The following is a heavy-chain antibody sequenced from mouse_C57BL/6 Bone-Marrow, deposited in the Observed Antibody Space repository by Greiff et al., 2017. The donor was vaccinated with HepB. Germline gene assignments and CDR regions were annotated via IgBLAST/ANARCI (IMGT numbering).Heavy chain of an antibody. D-gene: IGHD1-1*01. CDR3: ASLALITTVVATDY. CDR2: IDPNSGGT. Sequence: QVQLQQPGAELVKPGASVKLSCKASGYTFTSYWMHWVKQRPGRGLEWIGRIDPNSGGTKYNEKFKSKATLTVDKPSSTAYMQLSSLTSEDSAVYYCASLALITTVVATDYWGQGTTLTVSS. J-gene: IGHJ2*01. CDR1: GYTFTSYW. V-gene: IGHV1-72*01.